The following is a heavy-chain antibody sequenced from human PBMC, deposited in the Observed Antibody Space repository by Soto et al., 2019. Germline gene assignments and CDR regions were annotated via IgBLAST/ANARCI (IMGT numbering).Heavy chain of an antibody. V-gene: IGHV2-26*01. D-gene: IGHD6-13*01. Sequence: QVTLKESGPVLVKPTETLTLTCTVSGFSLSNARMGVSWIRQPPGKALEWLAHIFSNDEKSYSTSLKSRLTISKDTAKSQVVLTMTNMDPVDTATYYCARSLLIAAAGTGRQPNWFDPWGQGTLVTVSS. CDR2: IFSNDEK. CDR1: GFSLSNARMG. J-gene: IGHJ5*02. CDR3: ARSLLIAAAGTGRQPNWFDP.